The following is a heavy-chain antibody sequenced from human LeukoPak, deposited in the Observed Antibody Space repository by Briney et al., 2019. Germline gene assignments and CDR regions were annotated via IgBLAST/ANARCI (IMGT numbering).Heavy chain of an antibody. CDR3: ARGPRDYDESIRYNWFDP. V-gene: IGHV1-8*01. D-gene: IGHD4-17*01. CDR2: MNPKGGST. J-gene: IGHJ5*02. Sequence: ASVKVSCKASGYTFSNYDINWVRQATGQGLEWMGWMNPKGGSTGYAQKFQGRVTMTRDTSISTAYMELSSLTSEDTAKYYCARGPRDYDESIRYNWFDPWGQGTPVTVSS. CDR1: GYTFSNYD.